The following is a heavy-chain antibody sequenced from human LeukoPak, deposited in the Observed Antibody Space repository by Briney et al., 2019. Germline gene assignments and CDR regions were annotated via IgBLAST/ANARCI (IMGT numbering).Heavy chain of an antibody. D-gene: IGHD3-3*01. CDR1: GYTFTSYD. Sequence: ASVKVSCKASGYTFTSYDINWVRQATGQGLEWMGWMNPNSGNTGYAQKFQGRVTMTRNTSISTAYMELSSLRSEDTAVYYCARGRARSTIFGVVIGYQFDYWGRGTLVTVSS. CDR2: MNPNSGNT. V-gene: IGHV1-8*01. J-gene: IGHJ4*02. CDR3: ARGRARSTIFGVVIGYQFDY.